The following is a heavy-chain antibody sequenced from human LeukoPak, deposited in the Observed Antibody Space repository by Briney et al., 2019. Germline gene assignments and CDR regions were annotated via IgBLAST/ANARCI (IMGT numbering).Heavy chain of an antibody. CDR3: ARGSRRQQLVLLFDY. Sequence: ASVKVSCKASGYTFTGYYMHWVRHAPGQGLEWMGWINPNSGGTNYAKKFKGRVTMTRNTSISTAYMELSRLRSDDTAVYYCARGSRRQQLVLLFDYWGQGTLVTVSS. CDR1: GYTFTGYY. V-gene: IGHV1-2*02. CDR2: INPNSGGT. J-gene: IGHJ4*02. D-gene: IGHD6-13*01.